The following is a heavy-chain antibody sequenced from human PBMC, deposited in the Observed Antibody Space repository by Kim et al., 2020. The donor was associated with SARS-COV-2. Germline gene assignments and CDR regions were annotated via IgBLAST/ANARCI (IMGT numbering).Heavy chain of an antibody. Sequence: ASVKVSCKASGYTFTDFYMHWVRQAPGQGLEWVGAIYARGGRTTYAQHFQGRVTMISDTSARAVYLELSSLSFDDTAIYYCSRGTWLGQVIDQWGQGALV. V-gene: IGHV1-46*01. CDR3: SRGTWLGQVIDQ. CDR1: GYTFTDFY. J-gene: IGHJ4*02. CDR2: IYARGGRT. D-gene: IGHD6-13*01.